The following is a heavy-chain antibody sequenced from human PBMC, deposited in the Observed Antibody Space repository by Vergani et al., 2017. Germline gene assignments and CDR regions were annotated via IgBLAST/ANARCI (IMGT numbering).Heavy chain of an antibody. CDR3: ARDPRYCSSTSCSWGDY. V-gene: IGHV1-69*12. CDR2: IIPIFGTA. CDR1: GGTFSSYA. Sequence: QVQLVQSGAEVKKPGSSVKVSCKASGGTFSSYAISWVRQAPGQGLEWMGGIIPIFGTANYAQKFQGRVTITADESTSTAYMELSSLRSEDTAVYYCARDPRYCSSTSCSWGDYWGQGTLVTVSS. D-gene: IGHD2-2*01. J-gene: IGHJ4*02.